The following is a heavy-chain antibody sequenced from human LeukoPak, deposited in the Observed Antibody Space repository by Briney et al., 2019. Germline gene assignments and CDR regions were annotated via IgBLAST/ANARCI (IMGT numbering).Heavy chain of an antibody. D-gene: IGHD5-18*01. J-gene: IGHJ4*02. CDR1: GFTFSSYW. Sequence: GGSLRLSCAASGFTFSSYWMHWVRQAPGKGLVWVSRINSDGSSTSYADSVKGRFTISRDDSKNTLSLQMNNLRAEDTAVYYCALGYNFGYQYFDFWGQGTLVTVSS. CDR3: ALGYNFGYQYFDF. V-gene: IGHV3-74*01. CDR2: INSDGSST.